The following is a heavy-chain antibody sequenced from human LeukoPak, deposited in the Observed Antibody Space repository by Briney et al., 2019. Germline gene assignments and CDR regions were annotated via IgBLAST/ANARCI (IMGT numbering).Heavy chain of an antibody. V-gene: IGHV3-30*18. CDR1: GFTFSSYG. J-gene: IGHJ6*04. D-gene: IGHD3-9*01. Sequence: GGSLRLSCAASGFTFSSYGMHWVRQPPGKGLEWVAGISYDGSNKYYADSVKGRFTISRDNSKNRLYLQMNSLRAEDTAVYYCAKDLRDILTGPSSYYNGRYVWGKGTTATVSS. CDR2: ISYDGSNK. CDR3: AKDLRDILTGPSSYYNGRYV.